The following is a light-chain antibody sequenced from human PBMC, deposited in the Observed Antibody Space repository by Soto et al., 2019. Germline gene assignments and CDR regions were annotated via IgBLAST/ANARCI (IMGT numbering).Light chain of an antibody. CDR1: SSDDGGYNY. CDR3: SSYTSSSIDYV. Sequence: QSALTQPASVSGSPGPSITISCTGTSSDDGGYNYVSWYQQHPGKAPKLMIYEVSNRPSGVSNRFSGSKSGNTASLTISGRQAEDEADYYCSSYTSSSIDYVFGTGTKLTVL. CDR2: EVS. J-gene: IGLJ1*01. V-gene: IGLV2-14*01.